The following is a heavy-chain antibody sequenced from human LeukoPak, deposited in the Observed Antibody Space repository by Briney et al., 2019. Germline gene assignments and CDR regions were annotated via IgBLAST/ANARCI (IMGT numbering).Heavy chain of an antibody. D-gene: IGHD2-2*01. CDR3: ARVRDIVVVPAALDYYYGMDV. Sequence: ASVRVSCKASGYTFTGYYMYWVRQARGQGLEWMGWINPNSGGTNYAQKFQGRVTMTRDTSISTAYMELSRLRSDDTAVYYCARVRDIVVVPAALDYYYGMDVWGQGTTVTVSS. CDR1: GYTFTGYY. J-gene: IGHJ6*02. CDR2: INPNSGGT. V-gene: IGHV1-2*02.